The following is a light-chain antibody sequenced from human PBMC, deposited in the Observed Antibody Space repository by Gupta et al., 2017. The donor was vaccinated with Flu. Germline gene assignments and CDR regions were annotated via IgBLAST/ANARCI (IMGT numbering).Light chain of an antibody. J-gene: IGLJ3*02. CDR2: EVS. Sequence: QSALTQPASVSGSPGQSITISCTGTSSAFGYDNYVSWYQQHPGKALKLMIYEVSNRPAGTAYRFSASKAGNTASLTISGHQAEDDADYYCSSYTSSATPLFGGGTKLTVL. CDR1: SSAFGYDNY. CDR3: SSYTSSATPL. V-gene: IGLV2-14*01.